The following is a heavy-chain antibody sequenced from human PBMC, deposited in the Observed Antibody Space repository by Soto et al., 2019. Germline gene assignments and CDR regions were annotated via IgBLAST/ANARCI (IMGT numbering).Heavy chain of an antibody. V-gene: IGHV3-21*01. CDR1: GFTFSSYS. D-gene: IGHD5-12*01. Sequence: GGSLRLSCAASGFTFSSYSMNWVRQAPGKGLEWVSSISSSSSYIYYADSVKGRFTISRDNAKNSLYLQMNSLRAEDTAVYYCARGTYSGYDYSGYWGQGTLVTVSS. CDR3: ARGTYSGYDYSGY. CDR2: ISSSSSYI. J-gene: IGHJ4*02.